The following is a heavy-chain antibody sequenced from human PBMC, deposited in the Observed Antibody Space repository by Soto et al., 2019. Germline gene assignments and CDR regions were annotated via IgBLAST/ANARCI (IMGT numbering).Heavy chain of an antibody. Sequence: HGESLKISCKGSGYSFTSYWISWVRQMPGKGLEWMGRIDPSDSYTNYSPSFQGHVTISADKSISTAYLQWSSLKASDTAMYYCARQPYGGLYYYGMDVWGQGTTVTVSS. D-gene: IGHD4-17*01. CDR3: ARQPYGGLYYYGMDV. CDR2: IDPSDSYT. CDR1: GYSFTSYW. J-gene: IGHJ6*02. V-gene: IGHV5-10-1*01.